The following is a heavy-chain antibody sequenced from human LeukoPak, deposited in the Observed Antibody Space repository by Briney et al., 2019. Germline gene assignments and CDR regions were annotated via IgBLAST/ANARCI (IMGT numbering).Heavy chain of an antibody. V-gene: IGHV4-59*08. D-gene: IGHD1-26*01. J-gene: IGHJ4*02. Sequence: SETLSLTCRVSGDSISSYYWSWLRQPPGKGLEWIGHIYYIGTTTYDPSLRSRVAMSLDMSKDQFSVRLTSVTAADTAIYYCARHLPGGTYPLDSWGQGTLVTVSS. CDR1: GDSISSYY. CDR3: ARHLPGGTYPLDS. CDR2: IYYIGTT.